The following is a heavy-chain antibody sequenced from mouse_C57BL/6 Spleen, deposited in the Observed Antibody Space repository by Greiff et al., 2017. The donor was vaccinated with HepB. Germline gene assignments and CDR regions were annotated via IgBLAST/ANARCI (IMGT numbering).Heavy chain of an antibody. D-gene: IGHD2-3*01. CDR3: ARPYDGYYDD. CDR1: GYTFTSYW. V-gene: IGHV1-50*01. J-gene: IGHJ2*01. CDR2: IDPSDSYT. Sequence: QVQLQQPGAELVKPGASVKLSCKASGYTFTSYWMQWVKQRPGQGLEWIGEIDPSDSYTNYNQKFKGKATLTVDTSASTAYMQLSSLTSEVSAVYYSARPYDGYYDDWGQGTTLTVSS.